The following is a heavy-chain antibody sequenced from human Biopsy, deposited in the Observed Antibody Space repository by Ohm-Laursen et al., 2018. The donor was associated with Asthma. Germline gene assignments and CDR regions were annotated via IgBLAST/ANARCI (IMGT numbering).Heavy chain of an antibody. D-gene: IGHD5-12*01. CDR1: GFMFRSFG. Sequence: SLRLSCTASGFMFRSFGMHWVRQAPGKGLEWVAVISYDGNHKFYEDSVKGRFTISRDNSKNTRYLQMNSLRTEDTAVYYCAKRRGYSGHDNDYWGQGTLVIVSS. V-gene: IGHV3-30*18. CDR3: AKRRGYSGHDNDY. J-gene: IGHJ4*02. CDR2: ISYDGNHK.